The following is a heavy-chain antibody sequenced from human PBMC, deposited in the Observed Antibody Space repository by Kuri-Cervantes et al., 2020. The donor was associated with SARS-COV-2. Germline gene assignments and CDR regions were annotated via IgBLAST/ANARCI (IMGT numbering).Heavy chain of an antibody. V-gene: IGHV4-39*01. D-gene: IGHD2-15*01. Sequence: SETLSLTCTVSGGSISSSSYYRGWIRQPPGKGLEWIGSIYYSGSTYYNPSLKSRVTISVDTSKNQFSLKLSSVTAADTAVYYCARQSVVASDDWGQGTLVTVSS. CDR3: ARQSVVASDD. J-gene: IGHJ4*02. CDR1: GGSISSSSYY. CDR2: IYYSGST.